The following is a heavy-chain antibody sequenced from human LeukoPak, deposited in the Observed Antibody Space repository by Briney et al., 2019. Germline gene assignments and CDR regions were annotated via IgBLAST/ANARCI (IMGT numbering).Heavy chain of an antibody. CDR2: INPANGYA. CDR3: AIRAGHTDH. J-gene: IGHJ4*02. D-gene: IGHD6-19*01. V-gene: IGHV1-3*03. CDR1: GYTFSNYA. Sequence: ASVKVSCKASGYTFSNYAMHWVRQAPGQRPEWLAWINPANGYARYSQDLQGRLIITRDTSASTAYMELSSLRSEDMAMYYCAIRAGHTDHWGQGTLVTVSS.